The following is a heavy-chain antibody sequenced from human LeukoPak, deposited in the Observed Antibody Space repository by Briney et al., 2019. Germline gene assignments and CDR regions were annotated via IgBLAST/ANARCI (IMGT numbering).Heavy chain of an antibody. CDR1: GFTFDDYA. CDR3: AKGYSGTYHDAFDI. CDR2: ISWSSNTV. J-gene: IGHJ3*02. D-gene: IGHD1-26*01. V-gene: IGHV3-9*03. Sequence: PGGYLRLSCAASGFTFDDYAMHWVRQTPGKGLEWVSGISWSSNTVDYADSVKGRFTISRDNAKDSLYLQMNSLRAEDMALYYCAKGYSGTYHDAFDIWGQGTMVTVSS.